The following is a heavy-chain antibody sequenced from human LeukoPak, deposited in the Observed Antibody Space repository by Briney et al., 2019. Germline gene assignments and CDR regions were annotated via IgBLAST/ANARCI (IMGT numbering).Heavy chain of an antibody. Sequence: PSETLSLTCTVSGDSISRYYWSWIRQPAGKGLEWIGSIYHSGSTYYNPSLKSRVTISVDTSKNQFSLKLRSVTAADTAVYYCARVVQSTDSSGFYLPEYFQHWGQGTLVTVSS. CDR1: GDSISRYY. V-gene: IGHV4-38-2*02. CDR2: IYHSGST. J-gene: IGHJ1*01. D-gene: IGHD3-22*01. CDR3: ARVVQSTDSSGFYLPEYFQH.